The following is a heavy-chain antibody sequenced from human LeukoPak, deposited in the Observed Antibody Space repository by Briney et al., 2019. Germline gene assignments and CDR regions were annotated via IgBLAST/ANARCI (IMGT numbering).Heavy chain of an antibody. J-gene: IGHJ5*02. CDR2: IKPDGSEK. CDR1: GLIFSKYW. Sequence: SGGSLRLSCAASGLIFSKYWMTWVRQAPGKGLEWVASIKPDGSEKYYLDSVKGRFTISRDNARDSLYLQMNSLRAEDTAVYYCARAPSAANVLWFDPWGQGTLVTVSS. CDR3: ARAPSAANVLWFDP. D-gene: IGHD2-2*01. V-gene: IGHV3-7*01.